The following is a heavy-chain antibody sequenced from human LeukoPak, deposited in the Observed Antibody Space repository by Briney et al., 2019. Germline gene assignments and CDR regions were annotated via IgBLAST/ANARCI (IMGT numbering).Heavy chain of an antibody. CDR1: GGSISSYY. V-gene: IGHV4-59*01. CDR3: ARRPIVVVVPAAIGDYFDY. Sequence: PSETLSLTCTVSGGSISSYYWSWLRQPPGKGLEWIGYIYYSGSTNYNPSLKRRITISVDTSKHQFSLKLSSVTAADTAVYYCARRPIVVVVPAAIGDYFDYSGQGAQVTVSS. J-gene: IGHJ4*02. CDR2: IYYSGST. D-gene: IGHD2-2*02.